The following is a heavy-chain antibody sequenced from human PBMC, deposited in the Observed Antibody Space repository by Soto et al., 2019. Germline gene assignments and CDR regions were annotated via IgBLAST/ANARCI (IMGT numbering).Heavy chain of an antibody. Sequence: QVQLVQSGAEVKKPGASVKVSCKVSGYTFTSYGISWVRQAPGQGLEWMGWISAYNGNTNYAQKLQGRVTMTTDTSTSTAYMELRSLRSNDTAVYYCARDRRSYTPGVVAFDIWGQGTMVTVSS. CDR3: ARDRRSYTPGVVAFDI. CDR1: GYTFTSYG. CDR2: ISAYNGNT. V-gene: IGHV1-18*01. J-gene: IGHJ3*02. D-gene: IGHD1-26*01.